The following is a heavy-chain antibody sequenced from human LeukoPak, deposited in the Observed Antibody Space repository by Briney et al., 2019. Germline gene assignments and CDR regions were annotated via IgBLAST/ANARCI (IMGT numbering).Heavy chain of an antibody. CDR1: GFSFSSYD. D-gene: IGHD4-17*01. Sequence: GSLRLSCAASGFSFSSYDMHWVRQAAGKGLEWVSAIATAGDTYYPASVRGRFTISRENAKSSLYLQMSSLRAGDTGVYYCARGTVTTGQFDYWGQGTLVTVSS. CDR3: ARGTVTTGQFDY. V-gene: IGHV3-13*01. J-gene: IGHJ4*02. CDR2: IATAGDT.